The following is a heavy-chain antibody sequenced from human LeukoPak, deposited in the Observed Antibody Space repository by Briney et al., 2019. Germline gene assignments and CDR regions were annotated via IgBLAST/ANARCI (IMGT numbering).Heavy chain of an antibody. Sequence: SETLSLTCTVSGYSMSSGYYWGWIRQPPERGLEWIGSMYHTGSTYYNPSLKSRVAISVDTSKNQFYLKLSSVTAADTAVYYCARESSGWPYYYYYMDVWGKGTTVTISS. D-gene: IGHD6-19*01. J-gene: IGHJ6*03. CDR3: ARESSGWPYYYYYMDV. CDR2: MYHTGST. V-gene: IGHV4-38-2*02. CDR1: GYSMSSGYY.